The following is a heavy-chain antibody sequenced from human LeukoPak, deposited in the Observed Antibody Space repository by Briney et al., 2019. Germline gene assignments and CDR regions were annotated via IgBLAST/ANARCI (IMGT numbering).Heavy chain of an antibody. CDR1: GFTFSSYG. D-gene: IGHD1-7*01. V-gene: IGHV3-30*03. Sequence: PGGSLRLSCAASGFTFSSYGMHWVRQAPGKGLEWVAVISYDGSNKYYADSVKGRFTISRDNSKNTLYLQMNSLRSEDTAVYYCATQTPRWLTGTTAPSFDYWGQGTLVTVSS. J-gene: IGHJ4*02. CDR3: ATQTPRWLTGTTAPSFDY. CDR2: ISYDGSNK.